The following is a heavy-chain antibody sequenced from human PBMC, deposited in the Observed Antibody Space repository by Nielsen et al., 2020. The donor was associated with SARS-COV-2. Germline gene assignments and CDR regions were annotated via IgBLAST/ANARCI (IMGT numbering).Heavy chain of an antibody. J-gene: IGHJ4*02. Sequence: GESLKISCVVSGFTFSSAWMSWVRQAPGKGLEWVAAISYDGSNKYYVDSVKGRFTISRDNSKNTLYLQMSSLREEDTAVYYCAKDWTAIVVVPSGGVDYWGQGTLVTVSS. CDR1: GFTFSSAW. V-gene: IGHV3-30*18. CDR2: ISYDGSNK. D-gene: IGHD2-15*01. CDR3: AKDWTAIVVVPSGGVDY.